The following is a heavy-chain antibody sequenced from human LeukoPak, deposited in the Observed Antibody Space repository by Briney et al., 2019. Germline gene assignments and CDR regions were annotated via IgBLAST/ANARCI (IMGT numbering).Heavy chain of an antibody. J-gene: IGHJ6*03. D-gene: IGHD6-19*01. Sequence: SETLSLTCTVSGGSISSYYWSWIRQPARKGLEWIGRIYTSGSTNYNPSLKSRVTISVDTSKNQFSLKLSSVTAADTAVYYCARDITAVAGYYYYYYMDVWGKGTTVTVSS. CDR3: ARDITAVAGYYYYYYMDV. V-gene: IGHV4-4*07. CDR1: GGSISSYY. CDR2: IYTSGST.